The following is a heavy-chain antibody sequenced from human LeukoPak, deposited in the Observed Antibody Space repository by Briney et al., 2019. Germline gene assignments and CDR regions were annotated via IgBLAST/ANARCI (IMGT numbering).Heavy chain of an antibody. Sequence: GGSLRLSCAASGFTFSSYWMSWVPQAPGKGLEWVANIKQDGSEKYYVDSVKGRFTISRDNAKNSLYLQMNSLRAEDTAVYYCARVSLGGYSGYGASNFDYWGQGTLVTVSS. V-gene: IGHV3-7*01. CDR3: ARVSLGGYSGYGASNFDY. J-gene: IGHJ4*02. D-gene: IGHD5-12*01. CDR1: GFTFSSYW. CDR2: IKQDGSEK.